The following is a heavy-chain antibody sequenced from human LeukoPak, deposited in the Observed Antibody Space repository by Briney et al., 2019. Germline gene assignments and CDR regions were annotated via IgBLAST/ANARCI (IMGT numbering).Heavy chain of an antibody. CDR2: ISFDESSE. J-gene: IGHJ4*02. D-gene: IGHD5-12*01. V-gene: IGHV3-30*18. Sequence: PGGSLRLSCAASGFTFSNYGMHWVRQAPGKGLEWVALISFDESSEYYADSVRGQFSISRDNSKNTLYLQMNNARVDDTAVYYCAKEVGYGSPYFDHWGQGTLVTVSS. CDR3: AKEVGYGSPYFDH. CDR1: GFTFSNYG.